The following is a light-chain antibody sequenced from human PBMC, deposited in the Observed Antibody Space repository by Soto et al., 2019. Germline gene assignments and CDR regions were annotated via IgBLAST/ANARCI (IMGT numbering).Light chain of an antibody. J-gene: IGKJ1*01. V-gene: IGKV4-1*01. CDR3: QQYYRPWT. Sequence: DIVMTQSPDSLAVSLGERATINCKSSQSVLYSSNNKNYLAWYQQKPGQPPKLLIYWASTRESGVPDRFSGSGSGTDFAITSSSLQAEDVAVDYCQQYYRPWTFGQGTKVEIK. CDR2: WAS. CDR1: QSVLYSSNNKNY.